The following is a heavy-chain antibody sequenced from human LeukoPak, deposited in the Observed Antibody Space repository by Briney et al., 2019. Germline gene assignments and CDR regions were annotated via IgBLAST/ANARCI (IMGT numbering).Heavy chain of an antibody. CDR1: GFTFSSYS. CDR3: ARDQDPLWFGELSTGGYFDL. V-gene: IGHV3-21*01. J-gene: IGHJ2*01. Sequence: GGSLRLSCAASGFTFSSYSMNWVRQAPGEGLEWVSSISSSSSYIYYADSVKGRFTISRDNAKNSLYLQMNSLRAEDTAVYYCARDQDPLWFGELSTGGYFDLWGRGTLVTVSS. D-gene: IGHD3-10*01. CDR2: ISSSSSYI.